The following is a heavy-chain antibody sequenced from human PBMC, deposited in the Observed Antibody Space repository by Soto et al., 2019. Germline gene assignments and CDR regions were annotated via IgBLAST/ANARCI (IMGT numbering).Heavy chain of an antibody. CDR1: GFTLTTYA. CDR3: AKNWDTTFSSSSH. V-gene: IGHV3-23*01. CDR2: ISGSGGST. D-gene: IGHD6-6*01. Sequence: EVQLLESGGGLVQPGGSLRLSCAASGFTLTTYAMTWVRQAPGKGLEWVSAISGSGGSTYYADSVKGRFTISRENSKNMLYLQRNSLRAEDTAVYYCAKNWDTTFSSSSHWGQGTLVTVSS. J-gene: IGHJ4*02.